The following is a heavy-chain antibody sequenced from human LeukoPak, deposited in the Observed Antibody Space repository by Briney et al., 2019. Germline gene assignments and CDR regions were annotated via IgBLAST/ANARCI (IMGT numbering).Heavy chain of an antibody. CDR3: ARGVNMILWVVFDT. D-gene: IGHD3-22*01. Sequence: ASVKVSCKASGYTFTSYDINWVRQATGQGLEWMGWMNPNSGNTGYAQKFQGRVTMTRNTSISTASMELSSLRSEDTAVYYCARGVNMILWVVFDTWGKGKRVTVSP. V-gene: IGHV1-8*01. J-gene: IGHJ3*02. CDR2: MNPNSGNT. CDR1: GYTFTSYD.